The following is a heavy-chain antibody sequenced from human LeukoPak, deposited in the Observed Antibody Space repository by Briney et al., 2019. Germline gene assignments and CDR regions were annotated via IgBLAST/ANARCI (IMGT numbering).Heavy chain of an antibody. CDR2: IKQDGSEK. Sequence: GGSLRLSCAASGLTFSNYWMDWVRQAPGKGLEWVANIKQDGSEKNYVDSVEGRFIISRDNAKNSLYLQMNTLRADDTAVYYCARDGFGTGSNWGQGTLVTVSS. CDR1: GLTFSNYW. V-gene: IGHV3-7*03. J-gene: IGHJ4*02. CDR3: ARDGFGTGSN. D-gene: IGHD3-16*01.